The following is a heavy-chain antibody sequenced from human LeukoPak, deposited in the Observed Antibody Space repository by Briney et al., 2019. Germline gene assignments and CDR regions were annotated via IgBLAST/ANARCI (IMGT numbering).Heavy chain of an antibody. V-gene: IGHV1-8*01. CDR1: EYTFTSYD. CDR3: ATVNGYCSGGSCYFGYYYGMDV. J-gene: IGHJ6*02. D-gene: IGHD2-15*01. CDR2: MNPSSGFT. Sequence: ASVKVSCKASEYTFTSYDINWVRQASGQGLEWMGWMNPSSGFTGYAQKFQGRVTMTRDTSISTAYMELSSLRSEDTAVYYCATVNGYCSGGSCYFGYYYGMDVWGQGTTVTVSS.